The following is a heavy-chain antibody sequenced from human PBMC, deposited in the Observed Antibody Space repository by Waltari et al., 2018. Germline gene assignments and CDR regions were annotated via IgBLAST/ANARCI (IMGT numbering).Heavy chain of an antibody. J-gene: IGHJ5*02. CDR1: GGSISSYS. Sequence: QVQLQESGPGLVKPSETLSLTCTVSGGSISSYSWSWIRQPPGKGLEWIGYIYYSGSTNYNPSLKSRVTISVDTSKNQFSLKLSSVTAADTAVYYCARDFGDYAVGWFDPWGQGTLVTVSS. D-gene: IGHD4-17*01. CDR2: IYYSGST. CDR3: ARDFGDYAVGWFDP. V-gene: IGHV4-59*01.